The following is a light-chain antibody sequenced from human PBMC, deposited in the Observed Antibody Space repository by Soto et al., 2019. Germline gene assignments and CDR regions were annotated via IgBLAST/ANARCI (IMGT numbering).Light chain of an antibody. CDR2: AAS. CDR1: QSISSY. V-gene: IGKV1-39*01. CDR3: KQIYSPPP. Sequence: DIQMTQSPSSLSASVGDRVTITCRASQSISSYLNWYQQKPGKAPKLLIYAASSLQSGVPSRFRGGGFGKVFPPTISGLQLEDFQPYYGKQIYSPPPLGGGTKVKIK. J-gene: IGKJ4*01.